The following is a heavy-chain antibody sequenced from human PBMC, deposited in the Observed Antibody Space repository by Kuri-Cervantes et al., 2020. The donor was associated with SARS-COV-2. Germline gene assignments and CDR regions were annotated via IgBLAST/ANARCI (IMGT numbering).Heavy chain of an antibody. D-gene: IGHD1-26*01. V-gene: IGHV3-53*01. J-gene: IGHJ5*02. Sequence: GGSLRLSCAASGFTVSSNYMSWVRQAPGKGLEWVSVIYSGGSTYYADSVKGRFTISRENSKNTLYLQMNSLRAEDTAVDYCAKVVSGSYGSNCFDPWGQGTLVTVSS. CDR2: IYSGGST. CDR1: GFTVSSNY. CDR3: AKVVSGSYGSNCFDP.